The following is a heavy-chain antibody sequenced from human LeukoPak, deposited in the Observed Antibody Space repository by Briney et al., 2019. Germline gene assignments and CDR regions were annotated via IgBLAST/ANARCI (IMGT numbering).Heavy chain of an antibody. CDR1: GGSISSGSYY. Sequence: PSETLSLTCTVSGGSISSGSYYWGWIRQPPGKGLEWIGSIYYSGSTYYNPSLKSRVTISVDTSKNQFSLKLSSVTAADTAVYYCASWYYYDSSGYYWEYFQHWGQGTLVTVSS. D-gene: IGHD3-22*01. CDR3: ASWYYYDSSGYYWEYFQH. CDR2: IYYSGST. V-gene: IGHV4-39*01. J-gene: IGHJ1*01.